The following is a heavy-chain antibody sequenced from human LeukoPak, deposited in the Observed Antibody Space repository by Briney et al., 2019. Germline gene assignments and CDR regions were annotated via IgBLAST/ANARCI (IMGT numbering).Heavy chain of an antibody. J-gene: IGHJ4*02. CDR3: ARGPNYGDRVDYFDY. CDR1: GCLFRNHW. V-gene: IGHV3-7*01. CDR2: MKQGGNEK. D-gene: IGHD4-17*01. Sequence: PGGSLRLSCAASGCLFRNHWMSWVREVRGRGLEWVAHMKQGGNEKHYVDSVEGRFTLSRDDSKNSLSLQMNSLRVDASAVYYCARGPNYGDRVDYFDYWGQGTLVTVSS.